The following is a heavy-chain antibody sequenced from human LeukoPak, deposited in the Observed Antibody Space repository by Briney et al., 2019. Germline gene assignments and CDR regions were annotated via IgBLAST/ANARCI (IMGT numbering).Heavy chain of an antibody. Sequence: PGRSLRLSCAASGFTFSSYAMHWVRQAPGKGLGWVAVISYDGSNKYYADSVKGRFTISRDNSKNTLYLQMNSLRAEDTAVYYCARDLGSPSAFDIWGQGTMVTVSS. CDR3: ARDLGSPSAFDI. CDR1: GFTFSSYA. V-gene: IGHV3-30-3*01. CDR2: ISYDGSNK. J-gene: IGHJ3*02. D-gene: IGHD7-27*01.